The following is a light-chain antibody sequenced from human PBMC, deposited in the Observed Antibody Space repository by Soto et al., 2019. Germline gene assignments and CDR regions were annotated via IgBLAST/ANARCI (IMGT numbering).Light chain of an antibody. V-gene: IGKV1-5*01. CDR2: GAS. CDR1: QSIRYY. J-gene: IGKJ1*01. Sequence: ETQLIPVLPTLSASVGDRVTITCRASQSIRYYLAWYQQMPGKAPKLLIYGASSLQSGVPSRFSGSGSGTEFTLTISSLQPDDFATYFCQHHNSYSQTFGQGTKVDIK. CDR3: QHHNSYSQT.